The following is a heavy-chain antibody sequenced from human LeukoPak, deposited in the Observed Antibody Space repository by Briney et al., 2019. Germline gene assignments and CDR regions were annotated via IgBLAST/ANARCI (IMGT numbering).Heavy chain of an antibody. V-gene: IGHV3-30*18. CDR3: AKAFRRITMIVVAPEADY. Sequence: GGSLRLSCAASGFTFSSYGMHWVRQAPGKGLEWVAVISYDGSNKYYADSVKGRFTISRDNSKNKLYLQMNSLRAEDTAVYYCAKAFRRITMIVVAPEADYWGQGTLVTVSS. CDR1: GFTFSSYG. CDR2: ISYDGSNK. D-gene: IGHD3-22*01. J-gene: IGHJ4*02.